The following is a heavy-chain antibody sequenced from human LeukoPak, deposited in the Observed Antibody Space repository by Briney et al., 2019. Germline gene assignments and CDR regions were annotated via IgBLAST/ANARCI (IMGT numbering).Heavy chain of an antibody. CDR1: GFTFSSYA. V-gene: IGHV3-23*01. J-gene: IGHJ4*02. Sequence: GGSLRLSCAASGFTFSSYAMSWVRQAPGKGLEWVSAISGSGGSTYYADSVKGRFTISRDNSKNTLYLQVNSLRAEDTAVYYCAKDPYYDFWSGLDYWGQGTLVTVSS. CDR3: AKDPYYDFWSGLDY. D-gene: IGHD3-3*01. CDR2: ISGSGGST.